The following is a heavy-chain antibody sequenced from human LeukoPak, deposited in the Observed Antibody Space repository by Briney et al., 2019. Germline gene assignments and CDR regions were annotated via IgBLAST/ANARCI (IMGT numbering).Heavy chain of an antibody. V-gene: IGHV3-15*01. CDR1: GFTFSNAW. D-gene: IGHD2-21*01. CDR3: AADSPVSMAHSFDY. CDR2: IKSKDAGGTI. Sequence: PGGSLRLSCAASGFTFSNAWMSWVRQAPGEGLEWVGRIKSKDAGGTIDYAAPVKDRFTISRDDSETTLYLQMNGLITEDTAMYFCAADSPVSMAHSFDYWGQGILVTVSS. J-gene: IGHJ4*02.